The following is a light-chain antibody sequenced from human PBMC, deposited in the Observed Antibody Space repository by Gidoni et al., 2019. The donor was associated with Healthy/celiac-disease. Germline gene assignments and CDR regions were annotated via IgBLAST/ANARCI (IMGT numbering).Light chain of an antibody. CDR3: RQFNGYPIT. J-gene: IGKJ5*01. CDR2: DAS. CDR1: QGVSSA. V-gene: IGKV1-13*02. Sequence: AIQLTQSPSSLSASVGDRVTITCRASQGVSSALVWYQQKPGKAPKLLIYDASSLESGVPSRFSSSRSGTKFTLTISSLQPEDFATYYCRQFNGYPITFGQGTRLEIK.